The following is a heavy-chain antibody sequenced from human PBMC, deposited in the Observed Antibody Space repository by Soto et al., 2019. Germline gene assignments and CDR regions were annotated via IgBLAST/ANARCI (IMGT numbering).Heavy chain of an antibody. D-gene: IGHD6-19*01. CDR2: ISYDGSNK. CDR1: GFTFSSYG. J-gene: IGHJ4*02. V-gene: IGHV3-30*18. Sequence: GESLKISCAASGFTFSSYGMHWVRQAPGKGLEWVAVISYDGSNKYYADSVKGRFTISRDNSKNTLYLQMNSLRAEDTAVYYCANGRGRDRPYSSGWYDSSETDYWGQGTLVTVSS. CDR3: ANGRGRDRPYSSGWYDSSETDY.